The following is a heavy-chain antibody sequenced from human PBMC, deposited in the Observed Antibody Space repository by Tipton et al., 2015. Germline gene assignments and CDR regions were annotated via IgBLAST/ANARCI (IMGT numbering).Heavy chain of an antibody. CDR2: ISFSGTT. V-gene: IGHV4-61*08. Sequence: TLSLTCTVSGGAITSDGFYWSWIRQHPGKGLEWIGYISFSGTTNYNPSLRSRVTISLDTSKNQFSLRLISLTAADTAVYYCARGGSYRWNYVNGFDYWGQGTQVTVSS. D-gene: IGHD1-7*01. CDR3: ARGGSYRWNYVNGFDY. CDR1: GGAITSDGFY. J-gene: IGHJ4*02.